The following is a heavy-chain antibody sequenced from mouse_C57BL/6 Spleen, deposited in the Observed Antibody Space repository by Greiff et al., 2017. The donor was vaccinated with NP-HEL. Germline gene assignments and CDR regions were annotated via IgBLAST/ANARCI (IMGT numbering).Heavy chain of an antibody. D-gene: IGHD2-4*01. CDR3: ASGDDYDGYAMDY. CDR1: GFTFSDYY. CDR2: ISNGGGST. V-gene: IGHV5-12*01. J-gene: IGHJ4*01. Sequence: EVKLMESGGGLVQPGGSLKLSCAASGFTFSDYYMYWVRQTPEKRLEWVAYISNGGGSTYYPDTVKGRFTISRDNAKNTLYLQMSRLKSEDTAMYYCASGDDYDGYAMDYWGQGTSVTVSS.